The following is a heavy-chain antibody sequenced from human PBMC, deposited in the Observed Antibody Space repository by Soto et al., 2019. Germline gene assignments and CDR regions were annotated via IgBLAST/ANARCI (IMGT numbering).Heavy chain of an antibody. J-gene: IGHJ6*02. CDR2: INHSGST. Sequence: KTSETLSLTCAVYGGSFSGYYWSWIRQPPGKGLEWIGEINHSGSTNYNPSLKSRVTISVDTSKNQFSLKLSSVTAADTAVYYCARGKGIAPLYYYYYGMDVWGQGTTVTVSS. D-gene: IGHD6-13*01. CDR1: GGSFSGYY. CDR3: ARGKGIAPLYYYYYGMDV. V-gene: IGHV4-34*01.